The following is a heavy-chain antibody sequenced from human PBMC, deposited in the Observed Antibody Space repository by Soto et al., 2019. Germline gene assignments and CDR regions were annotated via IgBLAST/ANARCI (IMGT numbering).Heavy chain of an antibody. D-gene: IGHD1-26*01. CDR1: GDTFTGYY. Sequence: ASVKVSCKAPGDTFTGYYINWVRQAPGQGLEWMGVIDPHGGSTAYAQKFKGRVTLTRDTSASTVYMEVGSLTSEDTAMYYCARSSGGNFGIIIEGTNWFAPWGQGTLVTVSS. CDR3: ARSSGGNFGIIIEGTNWFAP. J-gene: IGHJ5*02. CDR2: IDPHGGST. V-gene: IGHV1-46*01.